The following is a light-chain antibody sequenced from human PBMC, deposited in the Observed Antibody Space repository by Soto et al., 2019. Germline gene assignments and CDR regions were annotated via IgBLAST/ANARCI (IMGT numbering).Light chain of an antibody. CDR3: QQRSSWPLIT. CDR2: DAS. CDR1: QSVSSSS. Sequence: EIMLTQSRGTLSLSPGEGATLSCRASQSVSSSSLAWYQQKPGQAPRLLIYDASNRATGIPARFSGSGSGTDFTLTISSLEPEDFAVYYCQQRSSWPLITFGQGKRLEIK. J-gene: IGKJ5*01. V-gene: IGKV3D-20*02.